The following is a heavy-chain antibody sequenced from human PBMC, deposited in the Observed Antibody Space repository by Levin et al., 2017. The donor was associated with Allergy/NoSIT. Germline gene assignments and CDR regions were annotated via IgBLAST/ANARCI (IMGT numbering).Heavy chain of an antibody. CDR3: AREFNMVQGIITHAFDS. Sequence: PGGSLRLSCAASGFTFSISSMNWVRQAPGRGLEWVSYISSSSSTIYYAASVRGRFTMSRDNAKKSLYLQMNSLRAEDTAVYYCAREFNMVQGIITHAFDSCGQGTLMNVST. J-gene: IGHJ4*02. CDR2: ISSSSSTI. V-gene: IGHV3-48*01. D-gene: IGHD3-10*01. CDR1: GFTFSISS.